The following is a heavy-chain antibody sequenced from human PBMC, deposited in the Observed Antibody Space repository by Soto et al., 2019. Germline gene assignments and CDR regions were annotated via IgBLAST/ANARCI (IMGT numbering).Heavy chain of an antibody. J-gene: IGHJ4*02. Sequence: GGSLRLSCSASGFAFRSYGMHWVRQAPGKGLEWVAVISYDGSNKYYADSVKGRFTISRDNSKNTLYLQMNSLRAEDTAVYYCAKASAADTGQGYFDYWGQGTLVTVSS. D-gene: IGHD6-13*01. V-gene: IGHV3-30*18. CDR3: AKASAADTGQGYFDY. CDR1: GFAFRSYG. CDR2: ISYDGSNK.